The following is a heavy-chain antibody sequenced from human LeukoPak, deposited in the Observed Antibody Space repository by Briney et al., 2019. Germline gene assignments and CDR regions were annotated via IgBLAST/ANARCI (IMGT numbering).Heavy chain of an antibody. Sequence: ASVKVSCKASGYTFTSYGISWVRQAPGQGLEWMGWISAYNGNTNYAQKLQGRVTMTTDTSTSTAYMELRSLRSDDTAVYYCARDPSSVGATGGGDPFDYWGQGTLVTVSS. CDR1: GYTFTSYG. V-gene: IGHV1-18*01. CDR2: ISAYNGNT. D-gene: IGHD1-26*01. CDR3: ARDPSSVGATGGGDPFDY. J-gene: IGHJ4*02.